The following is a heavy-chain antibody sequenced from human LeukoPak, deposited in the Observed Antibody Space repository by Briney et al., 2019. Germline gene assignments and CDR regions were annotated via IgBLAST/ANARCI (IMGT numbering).Heavy chain of an antibody. D-gene: IGHD3-3*01. J-gene: IGHJ5*02. CDR2: IYHSGST. CDR3: ARDGLGGITIFGVNWFDP. CDR1: GYSISSGYY. Sequence: PSETLSLTCAVSGYSISSGYYWGWIRQPPGKGLEWIGSIYHSGSTYYNPSLKSRVTISVDTSKNQFSLKLSSVTAADTAVYYYARDGLGGITIFGVNWFDPWGQGTLVTVSS. V-gene: IGHV4-38-2*02.